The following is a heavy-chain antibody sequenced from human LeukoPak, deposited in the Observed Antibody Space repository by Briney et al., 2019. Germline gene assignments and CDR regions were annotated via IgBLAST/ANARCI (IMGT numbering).Heavy chain of an antibody. J-gene: IGHJ4*02. CDR3: ARDVGSGGSYFDY. Sequence: SVKVSCKASGGTFSSYAISWVRQAPGQGHEWMGGIIPIFGTANYAQKFQGRVTITTDESTSTAYMELSSLRSEDTAVYYCARDVGSGGSYFDYWGQGTLVTVSS. V-gene: IGHV1-69*05. D-gene: IGHD3-10*01. CDR1: GGTFSSYA. CDR2: IIPIFGTA.